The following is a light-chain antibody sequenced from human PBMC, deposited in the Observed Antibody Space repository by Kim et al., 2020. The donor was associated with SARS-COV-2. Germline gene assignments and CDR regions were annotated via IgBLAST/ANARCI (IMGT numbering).Light chain of an antibody. Sequence: SPGKRATLSSRASQSVSSNYLAWSQQKPGQAPRLLIYGASSRATGIPDRFSGSGSGTDFTLTISRLEPEDFAVYYCQQYDSTPRTFGQGTKVDIK. CDR2: GAS. CDR3: QQYDSTPRT. J-gene: IGKJ1*01. CDR1: QSVSSNY. V-gene: IGKV3-20*01.